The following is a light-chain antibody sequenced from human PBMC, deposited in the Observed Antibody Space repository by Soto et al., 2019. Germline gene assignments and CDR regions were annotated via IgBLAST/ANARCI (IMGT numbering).Light chain of an antibody. CDR2: DAS. CDR3: QQRTNWLS. Sequence: EIVVTQSPATLSLSPGESATLSCKASQSVGSSLAWHQQKPGQAPRLLIYDASTMATGIPARFIGSGSGTEFTLTISSLEPEDFEVYYCQQRTNWLSFGGGTRVEIK. J-gene: IGKJ4*01. V-gene: IGKV3-11*01. CDR1: QSVGSS.